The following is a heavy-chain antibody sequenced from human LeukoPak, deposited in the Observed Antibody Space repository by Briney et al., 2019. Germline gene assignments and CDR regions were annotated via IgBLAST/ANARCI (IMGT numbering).Heavy chain of an antibody. CDR1: GFTFSSYG. V-gene: IGHV3-30*03. CDR3: ASETGRGYSYGSGLDY. D-gene: IGHD5-18*01. Sequence: PGRSLRLSCAASGFTFSSYGMHWVRQAPGKGLEWVAVISCDGSNKYYADSVKGRFTISRDNSKNTLYLQMNSLRAEDTAVYYCASETGRGYSYGSGLDYWGQGTLVTVSS. CDR2: ISCDGSNK. J-gene: IGHJ4*02.